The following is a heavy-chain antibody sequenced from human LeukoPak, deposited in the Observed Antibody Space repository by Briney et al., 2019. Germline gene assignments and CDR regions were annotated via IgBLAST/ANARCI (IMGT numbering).Heavy chain of an antibody. Sequence: GGSLRLSCAASGFTFSSYAMSWVRQAPGKGLEWVSAISGSGGSTYNADSVKGRFTISRDNSKNTLYLQMNSLRAEDTAVYYCAKTRAPSLYSSGWFDYWGQGTLVTVSS. V-gene: IGHV3-23*01. J-gene: IGHJ4*02. CDR2: ISGSGGST. CDR1: GFTFSSYA. CDR3: AKTRAPSLYSSGWFDY. D-gene: IGHD6-19*01.